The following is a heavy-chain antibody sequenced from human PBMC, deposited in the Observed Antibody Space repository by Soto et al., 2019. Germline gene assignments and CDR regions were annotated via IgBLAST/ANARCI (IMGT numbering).Heavy chain of an antibody. V-gene: IGHV3-48*03. CDR3: ARDQYLGGEYQLRPHYYYYYGMDV. D-gene: IGHD2-2*01. J-gene: IGHJ6*02. CDR2: ISSSGSTI. Sequence: PGGSLRLSCAASGFTFSSYEMNWVRQAPGKGLEWVSYISSSGSTIYYADSVKGRFTISRDNAKNSLYLQMNSLRAEDTAVYYCARDQYLGGEYQLRPHYYYYYGMDVWGQGTTVTVSS. CDR1: GFTFSSYE.